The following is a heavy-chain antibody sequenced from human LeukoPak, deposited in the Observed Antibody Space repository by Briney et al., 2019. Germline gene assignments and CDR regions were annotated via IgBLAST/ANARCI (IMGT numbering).Heavy chain of an antibody. V-gene: IGHV1-3*01. CDR1: GYTFTSYG. J-gene: IGHJ4*02. CDR3: ARDADGDYVMDY. CDR2: INAGNGNT. D-gene: IGHD4-17*01. Sequence: ASVKVSCKASGYTFTSYGISWVRQAPGQRLEWMGWINAGNGNTKYSQKFQGRVTITRDTSASTAYMELSSLRSEDTVVYYCARDADGDYVMDYWGQGTLVTVSS.